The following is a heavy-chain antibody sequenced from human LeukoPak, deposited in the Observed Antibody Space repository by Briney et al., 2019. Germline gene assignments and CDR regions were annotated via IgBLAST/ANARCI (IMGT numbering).Heavy chain of an antibody. CDR1: GFTFSSYS. D-gene: IGHD5-12*01. CDR2: ISSSSSTI. CDR3: AKDARVDIVATFAFDI. V-gene: IGHV3-48*04. J-gene: IGHJ3*02. Sequence: PGGSLRLSCAASGFTFSSYSMNWVRQAPGKGLEWVSYISSSSSTIYYADSVKGRFTISRDNAKNSLYLQMNSLRAEDTAVYYCAKDARVDIVATFAFDIWGQGTMVTVSS.